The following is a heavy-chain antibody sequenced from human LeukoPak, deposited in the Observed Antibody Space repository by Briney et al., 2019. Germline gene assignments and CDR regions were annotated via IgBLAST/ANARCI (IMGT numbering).Heavy chain of an antibody. J-gene: IGHJ4*02. V-gene: IGHV3-11*04. CDR2: ISRGGSTT. D-gene: IGHD5-18*01. CDR1: GFTFSDYY. Sequence: GGSLRLSCAASGFTFSDYYMSWIRQAPGKGLEWLSYISRGGSTTYYVDSVKGRFTISRDNAKNSLYLQMNSLRAEDTAVYYCAKEGYNYGYLDYWGQGTLVTVSS. CDR3: AKEGYNYGYLDY.